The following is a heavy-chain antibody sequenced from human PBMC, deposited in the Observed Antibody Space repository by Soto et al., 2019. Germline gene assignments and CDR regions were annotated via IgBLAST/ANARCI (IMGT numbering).Heavy chain of an antibody. D-gene: IGHD2-8*01. CDR2: IYYSGST. J-gene: IGHJ6*02. CDR3: ARHCNGRGGYAMDV. Sequence: PSETLSLTCSVSGGSISSSNHYWGWTRQPPGKGLEWIGSIYYSGSTYYNPSLKGRVTISVATSKNQFSLQLSSVTAADTAVYYCARHCNGRGGYAMDVWGRGTTVTVSS. V-gene: IGHV4-39*01. CDR1: GGSISSSNHY.